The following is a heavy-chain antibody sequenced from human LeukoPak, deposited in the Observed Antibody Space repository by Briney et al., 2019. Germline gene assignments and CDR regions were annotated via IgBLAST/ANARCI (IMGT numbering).Heavy chain of an antibody. Sequence: GGSLRLSCAATGFTVSSHSMSSVRQAPGKGLEWVPVIFRAGFTYYAASVKGRFAISRDNSKNTLYLQMNSLRAEDTALYHCARADSNGWSNYWGQGTLVTVSS. D-gene: IGHD6-19*01. J-gene: IGHJ4*02. CDR3: ARADSNGWSNY. V-gene: IGHV3-53*01. CDR1: GFTVSSHS. CDR2: IFRAGFT.